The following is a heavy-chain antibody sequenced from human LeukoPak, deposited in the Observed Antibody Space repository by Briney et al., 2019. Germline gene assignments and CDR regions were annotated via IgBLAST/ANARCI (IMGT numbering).Heavy chain of an antibody. J-gene: IGHJ3*02. CDR1: GGSISSSSYY. CDR2: IYYSGST. Sequence: SETLSLTCTVSGGSISSSSYYWGWIRQPPGKGLEWIGSIYYSGSTYYNPSLKSRVTISVDTSKNQFSLKLSSVTAADTAVYYCARHGWRLRLGPAFDIWGQGTMVTVSS. V-gene: IGHV4-39*01. D-gene: IGHD5-12*01. CDR3: ARHGWRLRLGPAFDI.